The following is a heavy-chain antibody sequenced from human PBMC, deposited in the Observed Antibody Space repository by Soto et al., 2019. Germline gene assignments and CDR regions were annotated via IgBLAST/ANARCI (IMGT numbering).Heavy chain of an antibody. D-gene: IGHD1-20*01. CDR2: IYRNGET. J-gene: IGHJ4*02. CDR3: AHPPPCADYNLGY. Sequence: QITLKESGPTLVKPTQTLTLTCNFSGFSLSTGGVGVAWVRQPPGKALEWLTLIYRNGETRTSPSLENRLTVTKDASKNHVALTMTNLDPVDTATYYWAHPPPCADYNLGYWGQGSRVTVSS. CDR1: GFSLSTGGVG. V-gene: IGHV2-5*01.